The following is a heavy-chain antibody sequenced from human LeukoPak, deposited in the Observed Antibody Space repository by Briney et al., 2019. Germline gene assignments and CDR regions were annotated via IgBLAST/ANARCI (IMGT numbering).Heavy chain of an antibody. J-gene: IGHJ4*02. D-gene: IGHD2-2*01. Sequence: SVKVSCKASGYTFTSYGISWVRQAPGQGLEWMGGIIPIFGTANYAQKFQGRVTITTDESTSTAYMELSSLRSEDTAVYYCATAFGYCSSTSCPSDYWGQGTLVTVSS. CDR3: ATAFGYCSSTSCPSDY. CDR2: IIPIFGTA. CDR1: GYTFTSYG. V-gene: IGHV1-69*05.